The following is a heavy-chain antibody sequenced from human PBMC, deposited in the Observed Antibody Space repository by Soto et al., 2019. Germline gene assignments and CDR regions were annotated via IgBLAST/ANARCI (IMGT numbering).Heavy chain of an antibody. CDR3: AKAYYDFWSGYYSPADY. D-gene: IGHD3-3*01. CDR2: ISYDGSNK. V-gene: IGHV3-30*18. CDR1: GFTFXSYG. J-gene: IGHJ4*02. Sequence: PGGSLRLSCAACGFTFXSYGMHWVRQAPGKGLEWVAVISYDGSNKYYADSVKGRFTISRDNSKNTLYLQMNSLRAEDTAVYYCAKAYYDFWSGYYSPADYWGQGTLVTVSS.